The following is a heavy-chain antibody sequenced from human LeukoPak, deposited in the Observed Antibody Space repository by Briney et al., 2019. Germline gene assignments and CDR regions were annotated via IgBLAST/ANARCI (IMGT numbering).Heavy chain of an antibody. D-gene: IGHD3-22*01. Sequence: SETLSLTCTVSGGSISTNNYYWGWIRQPPGKGLEWIGSLYYGGTTYYNPSLKSRATISVDTSKNQFSLRLTSVTAADTAVYYCARDEYYYDSSLDYWGQGTLVTVSS. V-gene: IGHV4-39*07. CDR3: ARDEYYYDSSLDY. J-gene: IGHJ4*02. CDR2: LYYGGTT. CDR1: GGSISTNNYY.